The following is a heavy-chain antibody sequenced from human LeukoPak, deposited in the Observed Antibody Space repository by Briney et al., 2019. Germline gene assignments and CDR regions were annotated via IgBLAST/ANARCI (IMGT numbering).Heavy chain of an antibody. J-gene: IGHJ4*02. V-gene: IGHV3-23*01. CDR3: AKHSAASCYSPLDY. CDR1: GVSIKSNN. D-gene: IGHD2-15*01. Sequence: PSGTLSLTCAVSGVSIKSNNWWSWVRQAPGKGLEWVSGINDSGGTPYYADSVKGRFTISRDNSKNTLYLQLNRLRADDTAVYYCAKHSAASCYSPLDYWGQGTLVTVSS. CDR2: INDSGGTP.